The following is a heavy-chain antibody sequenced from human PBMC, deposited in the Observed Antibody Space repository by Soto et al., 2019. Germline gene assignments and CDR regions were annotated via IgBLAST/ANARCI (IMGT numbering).Heavy chain of an antibody. J-gene: IGHJ6*02. CDR3: AREVEVVVAATLPGGGMDV. CDR2: IIPIFGTA. D-gene: IGHD2-15*01. V-gene: IGHV1-69*01. Sequence: QVQLVQSGAEVKKPGSSVKVSCKASGGTFSSYAISWVRQAPGQGLEWLGGIIPIFGTANYAQKFQGRVTITADESTSTDYMELSSLRSEDTAVYYCAREVEVVVAATLPGGGMDVWGQGTTVTVSS. CDR1: GGTFSSYA.